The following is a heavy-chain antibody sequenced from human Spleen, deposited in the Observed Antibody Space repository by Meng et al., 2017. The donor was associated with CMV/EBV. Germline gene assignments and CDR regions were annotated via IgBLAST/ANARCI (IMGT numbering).Heavy chain of an antibody. Sequence: ASVKVSCKASGGTFSSYAISWVRQAPGQGLEWMGVINPSDGSTNYAQKFQGRLTMTRDTSTNTVNMKLSSLRSEDTALYYCARVGYETSSWEIDYYYYYGMDVWGQGTTVTVSS. CDR2: INPSDGST. CDR1: GGTFSSYA. V-gene: IGHV1-46*01. CDR3: ARVGYETSSWEIDYYYYYGMDV. J-gene: IGHJ6*02. D-gene: IGHD6-13*01.